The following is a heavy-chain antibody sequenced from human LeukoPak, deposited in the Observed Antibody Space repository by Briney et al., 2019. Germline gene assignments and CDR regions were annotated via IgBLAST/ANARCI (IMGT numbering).Heavy chain of an antibody. Sequence: SQTLSLTCTVSGGSISSGGYYWSWIRQPPGKGLEWIGYIYHSGSTYYNPSLKSRVTISVDRSKNQFSLKLSSVTAADTAVYYCASLIDYDFWSGYPRVDFDYWGQGTLVTVSS. CDR2: IYHSGST. J-gene: IGHJ4*02. V-gene: IGHV4-30-2*01. CDR3: ASLIDYDFWSGYPRVDFDY. CDR1: GGSISSGGYY. D-gene: IGHD3-3*01.